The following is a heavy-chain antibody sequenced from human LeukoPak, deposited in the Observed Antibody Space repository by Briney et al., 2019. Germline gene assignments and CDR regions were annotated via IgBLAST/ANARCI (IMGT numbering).Heavy chain of an antibody. J-gene: IGHJ3*02. Sequence: PGGSLRLSCAASGFTFSSYAMSWVRQAPGKGLEWVSVIYSGGSTYYADSVKGRFTISRDNAKNSLYLQMNSLRAEDTALYYCARDRGKQQLDDAFDIWGQGTMVTVSS. D-gene: IGHD6-13*01. CDR2: IYSGGST. CDR3: ARDRGKQQLDDAFDI. V-gene: IGHV3-66*01. CDR1: GFTFSSYA.